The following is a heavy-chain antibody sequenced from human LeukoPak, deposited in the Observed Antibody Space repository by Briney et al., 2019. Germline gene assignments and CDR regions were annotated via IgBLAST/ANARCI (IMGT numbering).Heavy chain of an antibody. V-gene: IGHV1-2*02. D-gene: IGHD4-17*01. J-gene: IGHJ4*02. CDR2: INPNSGGT. Sequence: GASVKVSCKASGYTFTGYYMHWARQAPGQGLEWMGWINPNSGGTNYAQKFQGRVTMTRDTSISTAYMELSRLRSDDTAVYYCARYRGDYGVAIAGTPLSYWGQGTLVTVSS. CDR1: GYTFTGYY. CDR3: ARYRGDYGVAIAGTPLSY.